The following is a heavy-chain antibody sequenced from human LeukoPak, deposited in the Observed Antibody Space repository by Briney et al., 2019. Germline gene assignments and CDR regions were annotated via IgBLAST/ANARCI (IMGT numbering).Heavy chain of an antibody. J-gene: IGHJ4*02. Sequence: GGSLRLSCAASGFTFSSYAMSWVRQAPGKGLEWVSAISGSGGSTYYADSVKGRFTISRDNSKNTLYLQMNSLRAEDTAVYYCAEESSRYFDWLLSFDYWGQGTLVTVSS. CDR2: ISGSGGST. D-gene: IGHD3-9*01. CDR1: GFTFSSYA. V-gene: IGHV3-23*01. CDR3: AEESSRYFDWLLSFDY.